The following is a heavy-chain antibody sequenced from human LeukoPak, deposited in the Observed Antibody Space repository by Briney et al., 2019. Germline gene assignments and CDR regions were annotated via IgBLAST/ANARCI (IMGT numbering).Heavy chain of an antibody. V-gene: IGHV3-74*03. D-gene: IGHD6-19*01. CDR2: IYSDGGST. CDR1: GFTFSYYW. CDR3: AKGGYSSGWRNYFDY. J-gene: IGHJ4*02. Sequence: GGSLRLSCAASGFTFSYYWMRWVRQAPGKGLVWVSRIYSDGGSTTYADFVKGRFTISRDNSKDTLYLQMNSLRAEDTAVYYCAKGGYSSGWRNYFDYWGQGTLVTVSS.